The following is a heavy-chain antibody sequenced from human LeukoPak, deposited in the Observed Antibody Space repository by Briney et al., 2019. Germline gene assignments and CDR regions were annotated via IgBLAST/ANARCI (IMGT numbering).Heavy chain of an antibody. Sequence: GGSLRLSCAASRFTFSTYGMNWVRQTPGKGLEWVSAISGSGNRAYHADSVKGRFTISRDNSKNMLYLQMNSLRAEDTALYYCAKDADISVELVVITSFDSWGQGTPVTVSS. J-gene: IGHJ4*02. CDR1: RFTFSTYG. V-gene: IGHV3-23*01. CDR3: AKDADISVELVVITSFDS. D-gene: IGHD3-22*01. CDR2: ISGSGNRA.